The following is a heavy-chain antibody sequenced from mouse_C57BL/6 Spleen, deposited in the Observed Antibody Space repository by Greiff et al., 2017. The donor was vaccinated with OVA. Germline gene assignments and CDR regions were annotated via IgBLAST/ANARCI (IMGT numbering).Heavy chain of an antibody. J-gene: IGHJ1*03. Sequence: EVQGVESGGGLVKPGGSLKLSCAASGFTFSDYGMHWVRQAPEKGLEWVAYLSSGSSTIYYADTVKGRFTISRDNAKNTLFLQMTSLRSEDTAVYYCARRNYYGSSYWYFDVWGTGTTVTVSS. CDR3: ARRNYYGSSYWYFDV. V-gene: IGHV5-17*01. CDR2: LSSGSSTI. CDR1: GFTFSDYG. D-gene: IGHD1-1*01.